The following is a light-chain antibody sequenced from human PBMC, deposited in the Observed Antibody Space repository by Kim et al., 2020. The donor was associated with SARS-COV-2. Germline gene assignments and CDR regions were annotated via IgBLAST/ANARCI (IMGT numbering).Light chain of an antibody. V-gene: IGKV1-39*01. CDR3: QQSYDTPPWT. CDR2: AAS. CDR1: QNVNNY. Sequence: SVVDRVTVTCRASQNVNNYLNWYHHKPGKAPQLLIYAASRLQSGVPSRFSGSGSGTDFTLTITSLQPEDFATYYCQQSYDTPPWTFGQGTKVDIK. J-gene: IGKJ1*01.